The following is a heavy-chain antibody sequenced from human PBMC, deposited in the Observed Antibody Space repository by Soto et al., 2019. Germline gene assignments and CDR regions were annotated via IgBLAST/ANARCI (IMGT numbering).Heavy chain of an antibody. J-gene: IGHJ4*02. D-gene: IGHD5-18*01. CDR3: SHGYEQYFES. Sequence: GGSLRLSCAASGFSFSSYGMHWVRQAPGKGLEWVAMISYDGTDEYYADSVKGRFTISRDNSKNAVYLQMNSLRAEDTAVYYCSHGYEQYFESWGQGTLVTVSS. CDR1: GFSFSSYG. V-gene: IGHV3-30*03. CDR2: ISYDGTDE.